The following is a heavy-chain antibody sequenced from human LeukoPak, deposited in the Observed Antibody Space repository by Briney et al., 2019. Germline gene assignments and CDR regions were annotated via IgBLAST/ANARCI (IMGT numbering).Heavy chain of an antibody. V-gene: IGHV3-23*01. Sequence: PGGSLRLSCAASGFTFSSYAMGWVRQAPGKGLEWVSSISGSGGNTNYADSVKGRFTISRDNSKNTLSLQMDSPRAEDTAVYYCAEAPRDSSGYFLFFFDHWGQGTLVTVSS. CDR1: GFTFSSYA. D-gene: IGHD3-22*01. CDR3: AEAPRDSSGYFLFFFDH. J-gene: IGHJ4*02. CDR2: ISGSGGNT.